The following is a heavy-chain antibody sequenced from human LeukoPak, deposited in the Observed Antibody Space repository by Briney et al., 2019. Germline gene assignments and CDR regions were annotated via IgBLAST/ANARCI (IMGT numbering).Heavy chain of an antibody. CDR2: INPNSGGT. Sequence: ASVKVSCKASGYTFTGYYMHWVRQAPGQGLEWMGWINPNSGGTNYAQKFQGRVTMTRDTSISTAYMELSRLRSDDTAVYYCARAPYGDYDNWFDPWGQGTLVTVSS. D-gene: IGHD4-17*01. CDR1: GYTFTGYY. CDR3: ARAPYGDYDNWFDP. V-gene: IGHV1-2*02. J-gene: IGHJ5*02.